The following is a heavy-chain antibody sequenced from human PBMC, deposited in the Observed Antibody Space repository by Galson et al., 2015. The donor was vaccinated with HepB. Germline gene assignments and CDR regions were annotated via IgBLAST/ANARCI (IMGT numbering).Heavy chain of an antibody. CDR1: GFTFSSYA. CDR2: ISGRGGST. CDR3: AKELTYSVYDGVDY. Sequence: SLRLSCAASGFTFSSYAVSWVRQAPGKGLEWVSTISGRGGSTSYADSVKGRFTVSRDNSRNTLYLQMNSLRADDTAVYYCAKELTYSVYDGVDYWGQGTLVTVSS. J-gene: IGHJ4*02. D-gene: IGHD5/OR15-5a*01. V-gene: IGHV3-23*01.